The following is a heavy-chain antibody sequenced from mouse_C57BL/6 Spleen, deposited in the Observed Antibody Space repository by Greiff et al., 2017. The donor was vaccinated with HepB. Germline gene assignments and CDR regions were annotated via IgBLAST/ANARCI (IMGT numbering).Heavy chain of an antibody. Sequence: EVKLVESGEGLVKPGGSLKLSCAASGFTFSSYAMSWVRQTPEKRLEWVAYISSGGDYIYYADTVKGRFTISRDNARNTLYLQMSSLKSEDTAMYYCTRGPFITTVVATGMDYWGQGTSVTVSS. CDR1: GFTFSSYA. J-gene: IGHJ4*01. D-gene: IGHD1-1*01. V-gene: IGHV5-9-1*02. CDR3: TRGPFITTVVATGMDY. CDR2: ISSGGDYI.